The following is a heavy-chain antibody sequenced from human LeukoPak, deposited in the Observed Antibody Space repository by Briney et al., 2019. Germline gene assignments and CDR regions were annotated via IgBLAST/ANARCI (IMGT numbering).Heavy chain of an antibody. J-gene: IGHJ4*02. V-gene: IGHV3-30*04. CDR3: ARTRYDSSGYYLY. CDR1: GFTFSSYA. D-gene: IGHD3-22*01. CDR2: ISYDGSNK. Sequence: GGSLRLSCAASGFTFSSYAMHWVRQAPGKGLEWVAVISYDGSNKYYADSVKGRFTISRDNSKSTLYLQMNSLRAEDTAVYYCARTRYDSSGYYLYWGQGTLVTVSS.